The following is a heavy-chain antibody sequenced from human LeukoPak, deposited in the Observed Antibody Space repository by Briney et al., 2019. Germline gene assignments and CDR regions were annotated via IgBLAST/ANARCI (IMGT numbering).Heavy chain of an antibody. V-gene: IGHV4-39*07. CDR1: GGSISSSSYY. CDR3: ARAGGSGSYVVDY. CDR2: IYYSGST. Sequence: PSETLSLTCTVSGGSISSSSYYWGWIRQPPGKGLEWIGSIYYSGSTYYNPSLKSRVTISVDTSKNQFSLKLSSVTAADTAVYYCARAGGSGSYVVDYWGQGTLVTVSS. D-gene: IGHD3-10*01. J-gene: IGHJ4*02.